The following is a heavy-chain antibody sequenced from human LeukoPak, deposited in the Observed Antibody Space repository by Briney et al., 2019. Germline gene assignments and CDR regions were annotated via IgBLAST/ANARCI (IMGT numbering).Heavy chain of an antibody. CDR2: ISADGGST. V-gene: IGHV3-23*01. D-gene: IGHD2-15*01. CDR3: AKDRRCSGTTCYEHFDF. Sequence: PGGSLRLSCAASGFTFSNYAMGWVRQAPGKGLEWVSVISADGGSTDYADSVKGRFTVSRDNSKNTLYLQMNSLRADDTAVYYCAKDRRCSGTTCYEHFDFWGQGTLVTVSS. J-gene: IGHJ4*02. CDR1: GFTFSNYA.